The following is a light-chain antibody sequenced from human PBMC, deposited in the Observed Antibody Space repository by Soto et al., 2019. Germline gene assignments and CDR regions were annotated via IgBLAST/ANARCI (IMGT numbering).Light chain of an antibody. CDR3: CSYAGSYTLV. Sequence: QSALTQPRSVSGSPGQSVTLSCTGTSSDVGGYHYVSWYQHHPGKAPKIIIYDVNKRPSGVPDRFPGSKSGNTASLTISGLQTEDEADYYCCSYAGSYTLVFGGGTKLTVL. V-gene: IGLV2-11*01. CDR1: SSDVGGYHY. CDR2: DVN. J-gene: IGLJ2*01.